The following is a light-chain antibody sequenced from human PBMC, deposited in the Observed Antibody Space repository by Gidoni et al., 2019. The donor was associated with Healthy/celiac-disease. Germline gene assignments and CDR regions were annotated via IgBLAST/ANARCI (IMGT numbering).Light chain of an antibody. Sequence: DLVMTPSPLSLPVTPGEPASISCRSSQSLVHSNGYNYLDWYLQKPGQSPQLLIYLGSNRASGVPDRFSGSGSGTDFTLKISRVEAEDVGVYYCMQALQTPITFGQGTRLEIK. CDR2: LGS. V-gene: IGKV2-28*01. CDR3: MQALQTPIT. J-gene: IGKJ5*01. CDR1: QSLVHSNGYNY.